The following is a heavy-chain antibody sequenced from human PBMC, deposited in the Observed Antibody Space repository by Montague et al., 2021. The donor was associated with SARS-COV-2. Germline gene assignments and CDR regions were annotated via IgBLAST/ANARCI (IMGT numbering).Heavy chain of an antibody. D-gene: IGHD3-16*01. CDR3: AREVVGVKTNWLDT. J-gene: IGHJ5*02. CDR1: AVSVGRTNYY. CDR2: IYFNGNT. V-gene: IGHV4-61*03. Sequence: SETLSLTCSVYAVSVGRTNYYWTWIRRTPGKGLEWIGYIYFNGNTIPNTSLEGRGTTSIDTSKNHFSLRLTSVTPAYTAVYYCAREVVGVKTNWLDTWGQGTLVTVSS.